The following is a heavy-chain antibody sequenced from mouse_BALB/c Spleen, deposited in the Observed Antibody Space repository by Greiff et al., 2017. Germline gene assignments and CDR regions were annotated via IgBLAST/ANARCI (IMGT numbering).Heavy chain of an antibody. Sequence: EVHLVESGGGLVQPGGSMKLSCVASGFTFSNYWMNWVRQSPEKGLEWVAEIRLKSNNYATHYAESVKGRFTISRDDSKSSVYLQMNNLRAEDTGIYYCTRDLLRPFDYWGQGTTLTVSS. D-gene: IGHD1-2*01. V-gene: IGHV6-6*02. CDR2: IRLKSNNYAT. J-gene: IGHJ2*01. CDR1: GFTFSNYW. CDR3: TRDLLRPFDY.